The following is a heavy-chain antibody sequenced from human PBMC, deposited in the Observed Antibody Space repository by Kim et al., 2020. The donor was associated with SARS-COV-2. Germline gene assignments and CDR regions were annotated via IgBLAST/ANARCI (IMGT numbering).Heavy chain of an antibody. V-gene: IGHV3-30*18. Sequence: GGSLRLSCAASGFTFSSYGMHWVRQAPGKGLEWVAVISYDGSNKYYADSVKGRFTISRDNSKNTLYLQMNSLRAEDTAVYYCAKTNPEWELLSIDYWGQGTLVTVSS. CDR1: GFTFSSYG. J-gene: IGHJ4*02. D-gene: IGHD1-26*01. CDR2: ISYDGSNK. CDR3: AKTNPEWELLSIDY.